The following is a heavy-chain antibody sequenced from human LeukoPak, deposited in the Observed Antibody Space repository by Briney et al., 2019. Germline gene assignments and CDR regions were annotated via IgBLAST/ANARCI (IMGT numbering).Heavy chain of an antibody. D-gene: IGHD3-22*01. V-gene: IGHV4-4*02. CDR1: GGSISSSPW. J-gene: IGHJ4*02. Sequence: PSETLSLTCTVSGGSISSSPWCSWVRQPPGKGLEWIGTIYHDGNTDYNPSLMSRVTISVDKSKNQLTLKLTSVTAADSAVYYCARGSLIVVGDFDYWGQGTLVTVSS. CDR3: ARGSLIVVGDFDY. CDR2: IYHDGNT.